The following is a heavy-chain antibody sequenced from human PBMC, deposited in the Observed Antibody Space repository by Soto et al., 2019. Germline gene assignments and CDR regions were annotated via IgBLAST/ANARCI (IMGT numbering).Heavy chain of an antibody. CDR1: GYTFTSYA. CDR3: ARDLSSGWYGWFDP. V-gene: IGHV1-3*01. D-gene: IGHD6-19*01. CDR2: INAGNGNT. Sequence: SVKVSCKASGYTFTSYAMHWVRQAPGQRLEWMGWINAGNGNTKYSQKFQGRGTITRDTSASTAYMELSSLRSEDTAVYYCARDLSSGWYGWFDPWGQGTLVTVSS. J-gene: IGHJ5*02.